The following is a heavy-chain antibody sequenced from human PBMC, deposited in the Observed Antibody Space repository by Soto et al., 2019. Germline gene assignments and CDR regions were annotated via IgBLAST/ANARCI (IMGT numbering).Heavy chain of an antibody. V-gene: IGHV1-69*13. CDR2: IIPIFGTG. J-gene: IGHJ6*02. D-gene: IGHD2-2*01. CDR3: ATSARYWGSPSCSSRPTKYGMEV. CDR1: GGTFSSYA. Sequence: SVKVSCKASGGTFSSYAISWLRKAPGQGLEWMGGIIPIFGTGNYAQKFQGRVTITSDEATSTAYMERSSLISEDTAVYYRATSARYWGSPSCSSRPTKYGMEVWGQGTTVTVSS.